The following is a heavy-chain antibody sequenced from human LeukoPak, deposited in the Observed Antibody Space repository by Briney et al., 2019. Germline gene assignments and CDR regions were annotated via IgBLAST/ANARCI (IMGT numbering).Heavy chain of an antibody. CDR1: GYTFTNHA. CDR2: IDTNTGNP. Sequence: GAPVKVSCKASGYTFTNHAINWVRQAPGQGLEYMGWIDTNTGNPSYAQAFTGRIVFSLDTSVSTAYLEIRSLKAEDSAVYFCARRSMVQHMDVWGKGTTVIVSS. J-gene: IGHJ6*03. D-gene: IGHD3-10*01. CDR3: ARRSMVQHMDV. V-gene: IGHV7-4-1*02.